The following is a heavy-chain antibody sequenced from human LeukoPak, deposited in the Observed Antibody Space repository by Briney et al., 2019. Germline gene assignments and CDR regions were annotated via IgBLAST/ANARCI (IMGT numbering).Heavy chain of an antibody. V-gene: IGHV4-28*01. D-gene: IGHD1-26*01. CDR3: ARTYSGSYTHFGY. J-gene: IGHJ4*02. CDR1: GYSISSSNW. CDR2: IYYSGST. Sequence: SETLSLTCAVSGYSISSSNWWGWIRQPPGKGLEWIGYIYYSGSTYYNPSLKSRVTMSVDTSKNQFSLKLSSVTAVDTAVYYCARTYSGSYTHFGYWGQGTLVTVSS.